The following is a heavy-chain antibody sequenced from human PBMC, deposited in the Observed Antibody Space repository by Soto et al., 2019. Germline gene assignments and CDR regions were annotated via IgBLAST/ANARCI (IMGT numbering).Heavy chain of an antibody. CDR1: VGSFSGYY. Sequence: SETLSLTCAVYVGSFSGYYWSWIRQPPGKGLEWIGYIYYSGSTNYNPSLKSRVTISVDTSKNQFSLKLSSVTAADTAVYYCARSPSRYDSSGSFDYWGQGTLVTVS. J-gene: IGHJ4*02. D-gene: IGHD3-22*01. CDR2: IYYSGST. V-gene: IGHV4-59*01. CDR3: ARSPSRYDSSGSFDY.